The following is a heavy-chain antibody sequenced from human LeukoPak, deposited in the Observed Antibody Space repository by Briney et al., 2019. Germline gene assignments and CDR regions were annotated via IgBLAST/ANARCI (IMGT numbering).Heavy chain of an antibody. CDR2: ISAYNGNT. CDR1: GYTFTSYG. D-gene: IGHD3-22*01. Sequence: ASVKVSCKASGYTFTSYGISWVRQAPGQGLEWMGWISAYNGNTNYAQKLQGRVTMTTDTSTSTAYMELRSLRPDDTAVYYCARDRRYYDSSGYPTTWGQGTLVTVSS. CDR3: ARDRRYYDSSGYPTT. V-gene: IGHV1-18*01. J-gene: IGHJ5*02.